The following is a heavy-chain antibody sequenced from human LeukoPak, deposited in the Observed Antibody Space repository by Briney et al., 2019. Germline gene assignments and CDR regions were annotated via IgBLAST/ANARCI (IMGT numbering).Heavy chain of an antibody. Sequence: GGSLRLSCVASGFTFTKCAMSWIRQAPGKGLEWVAIITATGDTAYYADSVKGRFTISRDNSRNTVNMQMDSLRAEGTAIYYCAGDRNSDWYSPLDYWGQGSQVTVSP. J-gene: IGHJ4*02. CDR2: ITATGDTA. D-gene: IGHD6-19*01. CDR3: AGDRNSDWYSPLDY. CDR1: GFTFTKCA. V-gene: IGHV3-23*01.